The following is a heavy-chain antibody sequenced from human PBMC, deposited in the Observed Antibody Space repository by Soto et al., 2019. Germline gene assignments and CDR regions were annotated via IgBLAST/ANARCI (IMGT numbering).Heavy chain of an antibody. V-gene: IGHV1-46*01. D-gene: IGHD3-22*01. CDR2: INPSGGSK. J-gene: IGHJ5*02. Sequence: ASVKVSCKASGYTFTSYYMHWVRQAPGQGLEWMGIINPSGGSKSYAQKFQGRVTMTRDTSTSKVYMELSSLRSEDTAVYYCASGGYDSSGYYWFDPWGQGTLVTVSS. CDR1: GYTFTSYY. CDR3: ASGGYDSSGYYWFDP.